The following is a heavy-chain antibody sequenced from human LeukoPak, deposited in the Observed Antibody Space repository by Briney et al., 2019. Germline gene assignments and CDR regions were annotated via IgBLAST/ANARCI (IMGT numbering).Heavy chain of an antibody. CDR2: ISYSGGP. V-gene: IGHV4-59*02. J-gene: IGHJ4*02. Sequence: PSETLSLTCTVSGASVNSFYWNWIRQPPGKALEWIGYISYSGGPIYNPSLKSRVTMSIDTSKNQFSLKLNSVTAAHTAVYFCARGRDLGQDYWGQGTLVTVSS. CDR1: GASVNSFY. CDR3: ARGRDLGQDY. D-gene: IGHD3-16*01.